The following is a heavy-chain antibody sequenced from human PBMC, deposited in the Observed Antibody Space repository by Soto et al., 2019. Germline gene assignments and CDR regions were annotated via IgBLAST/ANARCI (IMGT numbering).Heavy chain of an antibody. J-gene: IGHJ4*02. V-gene: IGHV3-15*01. D-gene: IGHD1-7*01. CDR3: ATDLPWTYGALAY. Sequence: GGSLRLSCAASGFTFSDAWMTWVRQAPGKGLEWVGRIKSKTNGETIDYAAPVKDRFTISRDESKNTLFLQMNSLKTEDTAVYYCATDLPWTYGALAYWGQGTLVTVSS. CDR2: IKSKTNGETI. CDR1: GFTFSDAW.